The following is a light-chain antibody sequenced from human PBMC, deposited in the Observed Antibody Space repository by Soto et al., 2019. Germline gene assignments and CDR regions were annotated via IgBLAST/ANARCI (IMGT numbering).Light chain of an antibody. Sequence: DIHLTQSPSFLSPSLGESVSITCRASQGISSWLAWYQQKPGKAPNLLIYKASRLETGVPSRFSGSGYGTDFTLTITSLQTDDFGTYHCQQYDVHPKTFGQGTKV. J-gene: IGKJ1*01. CDR1: QGISSW. CDR2: KAS. V-gene: IGKV1-5*03. CDR3: QQYDVHPKT.